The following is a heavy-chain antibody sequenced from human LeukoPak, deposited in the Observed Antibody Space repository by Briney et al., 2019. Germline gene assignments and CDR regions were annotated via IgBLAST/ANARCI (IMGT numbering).Heavy chain of an antibody. CDR3: TKGTFDH. V-gene: IGHV3-53*01. CDR1: GFTVSINY. Sequence: GGSLRLSCVGSGFTVSINYMSWVRQAPGKGLEWVSFVDPDGVTSYADSVKGRFTISRDNSKNILYLQLTTLGAEDTAIYYCTKGTFDHWGQGTLVTVSS. CDR2: VDPDGVT. J-gene: IGHJ3*01.